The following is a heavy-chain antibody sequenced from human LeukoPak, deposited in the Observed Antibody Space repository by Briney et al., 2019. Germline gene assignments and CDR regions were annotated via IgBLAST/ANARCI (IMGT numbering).Heavy chain of an antibody. CDR3: ARGPGYCSGGSCYFGGFDY. Sequence: GGSPRLSCAASGFTFSSYAMHWVRQAPGKGLEYVSAISSNGGSTYYANSVKGRFTISRDNSKNTLYLQMGSLRAEDMAVYYCARGPGYCSGGSCYFGGFDYWGQGTLVTVSS. CDR2: ISSNGGST. CDR1: GFTFSSYA. D-gene: IGHD2-15*01. V-gene: IGHV3-64*01. J-gene: IGHJ4*02.